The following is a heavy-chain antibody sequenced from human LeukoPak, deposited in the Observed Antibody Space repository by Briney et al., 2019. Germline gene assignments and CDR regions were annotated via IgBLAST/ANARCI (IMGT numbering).Heavy chain of an antibody. CDR3: ARGPEDTTKRFDY. CDR2: IYYSGST. Sequence: SETLSLTCTVSGGSISSYYWSWIRQPPGKGLEWIGYIYYSGSTNYNPSLKSRVTISVDTSKNQFSLKLSSVTAADTAVYYCARGPEDTTKRFDYWGQGTLVIVSP. CDR1: GGSISSYY. D-gene: IGHD1-26*01. J-gene: IGHJ4*02. V-gene: IGHV4-59*01.